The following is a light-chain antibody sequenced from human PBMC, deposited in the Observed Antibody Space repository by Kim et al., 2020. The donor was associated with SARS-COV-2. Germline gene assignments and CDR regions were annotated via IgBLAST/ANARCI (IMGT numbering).Light chain of an antibody. J-gene: IGKJ4*01. CDR2: RAA. V-gene: IGKV3-20*01. Sequence: VSPGERATLSCRASQTITGSCLAWYQQKPGQPPSRLIYRAARRAEGIQERFSASGFGTDFTLTVSRLEPEDFAVDYCQQCGSSLTFGGGTKVDIK. CDR1: QTITGSC. CDR3: QQCGSSLT.